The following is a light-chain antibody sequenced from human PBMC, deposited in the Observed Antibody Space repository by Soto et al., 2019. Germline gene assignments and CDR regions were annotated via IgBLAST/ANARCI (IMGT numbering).Light chain of an antibody. CDR3: QRYNSMLS. J-gene: IGKJ4*01. CDR1: HDVSRN. Sequence: DLLMTQSPSSLSASEGDRVTITCQSSHDVSRNLNWFQQKPGEAPQLLIYDASNLERGVPSRFSGSGSGTDFTLTISGLQPQDVATYYCQRYNSMLSFGGGTEVEIK. CDR2: DAS. V-gene: IGKV1-33*01.